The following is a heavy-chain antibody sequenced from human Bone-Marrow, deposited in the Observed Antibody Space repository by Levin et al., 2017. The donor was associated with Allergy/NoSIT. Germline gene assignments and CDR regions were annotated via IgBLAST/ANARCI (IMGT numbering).Heavy chain of an antibody. CDR1: GFTVSSNY. Sequence: GGSLRLSCAASGFTVSSNYMSWVRQAPGKGLEWVSVIYSGGSTYYADSVKGRFTISRDNSKNTLYLQMNSLRAEDTAVYYCARETPLLWFGELSSAFDIWGQGTMVTVSS. D-gene: IGHD3-10*01. CDR3: ARETPLLWFGELSSAFDI. CDR2: IYSGGST. V-gene: IGHV3-66*01. J-gene: IGHJ3*02.